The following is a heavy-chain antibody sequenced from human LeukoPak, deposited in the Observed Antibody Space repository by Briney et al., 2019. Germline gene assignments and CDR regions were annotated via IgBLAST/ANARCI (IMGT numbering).Heavy chain of an antibody. D-gene: IGHD5-24*01. CDR3: ERGGRWLQFNH. V-gene: IGHV4-61*01. CDR2: ISYSGST. J-gene: IGHJ4*02. Sequence: SETLSLTCTVSGCSVNRGPYYWIWIRQPPGEGLEWIEYISYSGSTNYNPPLKSRVTISVDTTKNQFSLKLSSVTASDTAVYYCERGGRWLQFNHWGQGTLVTVSS. CDR1: GCSVNRGPYY.